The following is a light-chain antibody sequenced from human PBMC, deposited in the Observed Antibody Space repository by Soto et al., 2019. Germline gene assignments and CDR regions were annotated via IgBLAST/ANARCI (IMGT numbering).Light chain of an antibody. Sequence: KMSQSPSALSASVGDRVTITCRASQSISSWLAWYQQKPGKAPKLLIYDASSLESGVPSRFSGSGSGTEFTLTISSLQSDDFTVYYCQQRSNWPITFGQGTLLE. CDR2: DAS. V-gene: IGKV1-5*01. CDR3: QQRSNWPIT. J-gene: IGKJ5*01. CDR1: QSISSW.